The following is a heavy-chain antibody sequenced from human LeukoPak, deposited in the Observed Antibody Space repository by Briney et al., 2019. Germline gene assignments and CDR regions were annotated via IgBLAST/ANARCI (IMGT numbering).Heavy chain of an antibody. CDR1: GFTFDDYA. CDR3: AKAGNWNDADGAFDI. D-gene: IGHD1-1*01. CDR2: ISWNSGSI. V-gene: IGHV3-9*03. J-gene: IGHJ3*02. Sequence: GGSLRLSCAASGFTFDDYAMHWVRQAPGKGLEWVSGISWNSGSIGYADSVKGRFAISRDNAKNSLYLQMNSLRAEDMALYYCAKAGNWNDADGAFDIWGQGTMVTVSS.